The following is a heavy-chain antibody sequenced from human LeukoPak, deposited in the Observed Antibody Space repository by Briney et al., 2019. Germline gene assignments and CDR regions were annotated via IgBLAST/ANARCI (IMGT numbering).Heavy chain of an antibody. CDR1: GGSFSGYY. CDR2: INHSGST. V-gene: IGHV4-34*01. J-gene: IGHJ6*02. Sequence: SETLSLTCAVYGGSFSGYYWSWIRQPPGKGLEWIGEINHSGSTNYNPSLKSRVTISVDTSKNQFSLKLSSATAADTAVYYCAGSQAFIVVVPAAIHDYYYGMDVWGQGTTATVSS. D-gene: IGHD2-2*02. CDR3: AGSQAFIVVVPAAIHDYYYGMDV.